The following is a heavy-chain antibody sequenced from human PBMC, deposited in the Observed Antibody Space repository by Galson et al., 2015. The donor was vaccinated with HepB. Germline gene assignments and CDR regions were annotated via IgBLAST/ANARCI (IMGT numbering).Heavy chain of an antibody. CDR2: ISYDGSHK. CDR3: ARVADADYGDHSHFDY. Sequence: SLRLSCAASGFTFSSYGMHWVRQAPGKGLEWVAVISYDGSHKYYADSVKGRFTISRDNSKNTLYLQMNSLRAEDTAVYFCARVADADYGDHSHFDYWGQGTLVTVSS. CDR1: GFTFSSYG. D-gene: IGHD4-17*01. V-gene: IGHV3-30*03. J-gene: IGHJ4*02.